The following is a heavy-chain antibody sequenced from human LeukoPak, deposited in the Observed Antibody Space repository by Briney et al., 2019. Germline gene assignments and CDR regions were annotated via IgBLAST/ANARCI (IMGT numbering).Heavy chain of an antibody. CDR3: ARHSDSWRYFDY. Sequence: SETLSLTCTVSGGSISSSSYYWGWIRQPPGRGLEWIGYINYSGNTNYNPSLKSRVIMSVDTSKNQFSLKLSSVTTADTAVYYCARHSDSWRYFDYWGQGTLGTVS. V-gene: IGHV4-61*05. CDR1: GGSISSSSYY. J-gene: IGHJ4*02. D-gene: IGHD6-13*01. CDR2: INYSGNT.